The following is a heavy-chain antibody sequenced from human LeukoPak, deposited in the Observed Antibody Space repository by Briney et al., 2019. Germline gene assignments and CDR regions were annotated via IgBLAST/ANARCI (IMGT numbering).Heavy chain of an antibody. V-gene: IGHV3-23*01. D-gene: IGHD4-11*01. J-gene: IGHJ4*02. CDR2: ITNNGDTT. Sequence: GGSLRLSCAASGFTFASYAMRWVRQAPGKGLEWVSSITNNGDTTYYADSVKGLFTISRDNSKNTLYLQMNSLSAEDTALYYCADSNYWYPVDYWGQGTLVTVSS. CDR3: ADSNYWYPVDY. CDR1: GFTFASYA.